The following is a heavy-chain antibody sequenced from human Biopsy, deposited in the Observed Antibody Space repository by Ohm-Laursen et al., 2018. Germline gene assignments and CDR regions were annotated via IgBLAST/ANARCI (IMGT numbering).Heavy chain of an antibody. CDR2: VDIRGHA. J-gene: IGHJ4*02. V-gene: IGHV4-4*07. CDR3: ARVKGEWPEYEFDK. Sequence: SETLSLTCTVSGGSIDTQSWIRQPAGKGLEWIGRVDIRGHADYSSSLRSRVTMSADASKNQFSLKLTSVTAADTAVYFCARVKGEWPEYEFDKWGQGILVTVPS. CDR1: GGSIDTQS. D-gene: IGHD3-16*01.